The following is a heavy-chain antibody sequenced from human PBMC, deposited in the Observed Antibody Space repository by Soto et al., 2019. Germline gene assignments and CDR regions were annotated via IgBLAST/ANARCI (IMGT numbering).Heavy chain of an antibody. V-gene: IGHV4-31*03. CDR3: ARARFQVLYGKPYFDS. J-gene: IGHJ4*02. Sequence: LSLTCTVSGGSITTGGSYWSWIRQHPGKGLEWIGNIYHSGNTYYNPSLKSRLTISVDTSKNHFSLMVDSVTAADTAVYYCARARFQVLYGKPYFDSWGQGTLVTAPQ. D-gene: IGHD2-2*02. CDR2: IYHSGNT. CDR1: GGSITTGGSY.